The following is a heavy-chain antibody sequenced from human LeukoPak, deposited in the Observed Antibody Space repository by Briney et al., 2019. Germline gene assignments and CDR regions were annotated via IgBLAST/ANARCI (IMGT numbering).Heavy chain of an antibody. CDR2: ISGSGGST. Sequence: GGSLRLSCAASGFTFSSYAMSWVRQAPGRGLEWVSAISGSGGSTYYADSVKGRFTISRDNSKNTLYLQMNSRRAEDTAVYYCAKGRGTNPAMVYDYWGPGTLVTVSS. CDR1: GFTFSSYA. J-gene: IGHJ4*02. D-gene: IGHD5-18*01. CDR3: AKGRGTNPAMVYDY. V-gene: IGHV3-23*01.